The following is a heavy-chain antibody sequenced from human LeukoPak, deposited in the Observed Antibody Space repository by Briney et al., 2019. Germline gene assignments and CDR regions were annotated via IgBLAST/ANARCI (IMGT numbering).Heavy chain of an antibody. CDR1: GFTFSSYG. CDR3: AKDGATHYYYYYMDV. Sequence: GGSLRLSCAASGFTFSSYGMHWVRQAPGKGLEWVAFTRYDGSNKYYADSVKGRFTISRDNSKNTLYLQMNSLRAEDTAVYYCAKDGATHYYYYYMDVWGKGTTVTVSS. D-gene: IGHD4/OR15-4a*01. V-gene: IGHV3-30*02. J-gene: IGHJ6*03. CDR2: TRYDGSNK.